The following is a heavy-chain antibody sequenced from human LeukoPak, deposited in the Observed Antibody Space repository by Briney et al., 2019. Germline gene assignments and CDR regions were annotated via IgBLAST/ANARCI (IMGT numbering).Heavy chain of an antibody. CDR1: GFTFDDYC. J-gene: IGHJ4*02. D-gene: IGHD3-10*01. CDR3: ARGWADYCGRGSYYNRKGYFDY. CDR2: INWNGGST. Sequence: AGSLTLSCPASGFTFDDYCMSWVRQAPRDGLEWVSGINWNGGSTVYAHSLKGRFTISRDNAKNSLYEQMNNLRAEDTALYYCARGWADYCGRGSYYNRKGYFDYWGKGTLVTVSS. V-gene: IGHV3-20*04.